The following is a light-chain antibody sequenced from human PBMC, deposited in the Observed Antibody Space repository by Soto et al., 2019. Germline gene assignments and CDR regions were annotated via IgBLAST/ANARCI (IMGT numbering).Light chain of an antibody. J-gene: IGKJ2*01. CDR3: QQYGSSPMYT. Sequence: VLTQSPATLSLSPGERATLSCRASENVRTFVDWYQQKPGQAPRLLIYGASNRATDIPARFSGSGSGTDFTLTISNLEPEDFAVYYCQQYGSSPMYTFGQGTKLEIK. CDR1: ENVRTF. V-gene: IGKV3-11*01. CDR2: GAS.